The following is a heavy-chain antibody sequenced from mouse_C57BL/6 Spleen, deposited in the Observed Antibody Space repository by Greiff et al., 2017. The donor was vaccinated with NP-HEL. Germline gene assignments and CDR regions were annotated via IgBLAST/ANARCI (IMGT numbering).Heavy chain of an antibody. CDR3: AKRGTTVGGDY. Sequence: QVQLKQSGAELVRPGTSVKVSCKASGYAFTNYLIEWVKQRPGQGLEWIGVINPGSGGTNYNEKFKGKATLTADKSSSTAYMQLSSLTSEDSAVYFCAKRGTTVGGDYWGQGTSVTVSS. CDR1: GYAFTNYL. D-gene: IGHD1-1*01. J-gene: IGHJ4*01. V-gene: IGHV1-54*01. CDR2: INPGSGGT.